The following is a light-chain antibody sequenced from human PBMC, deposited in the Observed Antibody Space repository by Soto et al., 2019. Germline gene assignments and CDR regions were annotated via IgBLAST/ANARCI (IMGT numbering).Light chain of an antibody. CDR1: SGHNSYA. J-gene: IGLJ3*02. CDR3: QTWGTGPWV. Sequence: QTVLTQSPSASASLGASVKLTCTLSSGHNSYAIAWHQQQPEKGPRYVMKINNDGSHIKGDGIPDGFSGSSSGAERYLTISSLQSEDEADYYCQTWGTGPWVFGGGTKLTVL. V-gene: IGLV4-69*02. CDR2: INNDGSH.